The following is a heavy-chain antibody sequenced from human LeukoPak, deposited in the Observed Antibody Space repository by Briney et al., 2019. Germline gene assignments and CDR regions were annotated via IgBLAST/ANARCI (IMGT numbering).Heavy chain of an antibody. CDR3: ARGGSPPEALGDAFDI. CDR2: VNSDGSST. D-gene: IGHD1-26*01. Sequence: GGSLRLSCVASGFTFSSHWMHWVRRAPGKGRVWVSRVNSDGSSTRYADSVQGRFTISRDNGRNTLYLQMNSLRAGDTAVYYCARGGSPPEALGDAFDIWGQGTMVTVSS. CDR1: GFTFSSHW. J-gene: IGHJ3*02. V-gene: IGHV3-74*01.